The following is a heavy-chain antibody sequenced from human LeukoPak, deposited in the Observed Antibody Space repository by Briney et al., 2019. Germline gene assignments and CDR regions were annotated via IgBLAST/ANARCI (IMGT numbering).Heavy chain of an antibody. D-gene: IGHD5-24*01. CDR2: ISSSGSTI. Sequence: KPGGSLRLSCAASGFTFSDYYMSWIRQAPGKGLDWVSYISSSGSTIYYADSVKGRFTISRDNAKDSLYLQMNSLRAEDTAVYYCARNFRNGYSRGSYYYYGMDVWGQGTTVTVAS. V-gene: IGHV3-11*04. CDR1: GFTFSDYY. J-gene: IGHJ6*02. CDR3: ARNFRNGYSRGSYYYYGMDV.